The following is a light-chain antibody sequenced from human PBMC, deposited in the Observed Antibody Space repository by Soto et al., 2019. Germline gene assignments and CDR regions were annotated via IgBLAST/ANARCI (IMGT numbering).Light chain of an antibody. Sequence: DIQMTQSPSSLSASVGDRVTITCQASQDISNYLNWYQQEPGKAPKLLIYDASNLETGVPSRFSGSGSGTDFTFTISSLQPEDIATYYCQQYDNLITFGQGTRLEIK. CDR1: QDISNY. J-gene: IGKJ5*01. CDR3: QQYDNLIT. CDR2: DAS. V-gene: IGKV1-33*01.